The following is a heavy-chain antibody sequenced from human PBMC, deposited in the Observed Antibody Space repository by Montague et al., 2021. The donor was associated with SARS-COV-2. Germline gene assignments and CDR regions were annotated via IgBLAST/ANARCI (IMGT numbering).Heavy chain of an antibody. V-gene: IGHV4-59*12. D-gene: IGHD6-25*01. CDR2: IYSSGSA. CDR1: GSSITSYY. J-gene: IGHJ4*02. Sequence: SETLSLTCTVSGSSITSYYWSWIRQAPGKGLEWIAYIYSSGSASYNPSLRSRVTVSVVKSTNQFSLRLNSVTAADTAVYYCARVFRGQRLAFDFWGQGALVIVSS. CDR3: ARVFRGQRLAFDF.